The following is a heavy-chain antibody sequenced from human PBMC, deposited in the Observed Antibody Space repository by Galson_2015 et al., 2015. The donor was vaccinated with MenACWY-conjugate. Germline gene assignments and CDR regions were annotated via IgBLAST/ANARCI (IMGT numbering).Heavy chain of an antibody. D-gene: IGHD6-13*01. V-gene: IGHV1-3*01. CDR1: GYTFTSYA. CDR3: ARERSRWPPGWFDP. Sequence: SVKVSCKASGYTFTSYAMHWVRQAPGQRLEWMGWINAGNGNTKYSQKVQGRVTITRDTSASTAYMELSSLRSEDTAVYYCARERSRWPPGWFDPWGQGTLVTVSS. CDR2: INAGNGNT. J-gene: IGHJ5*02.